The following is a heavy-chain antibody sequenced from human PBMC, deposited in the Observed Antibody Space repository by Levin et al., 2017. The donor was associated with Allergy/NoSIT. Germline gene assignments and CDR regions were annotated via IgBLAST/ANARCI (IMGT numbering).Heavy chain of an antibody. CDR3: ARGSQWLVRDFDY. CDR1: GFTVSNNY. V-gene: IGHV3-66*01. CDR2: IHGGGKT. J-gene: IGHJ4*02. D-gene: IGHD6-19*01. Sequence: GGSLRLSCAASGFTVSNNYMSWVRQAPGKGLEWVSLIHGGGKTYYADSLKGRFDISRDSSKNTVFLQMYSLRPDDTAVYYCARGSQWLVRDFDYWGQGTLVTVSS.